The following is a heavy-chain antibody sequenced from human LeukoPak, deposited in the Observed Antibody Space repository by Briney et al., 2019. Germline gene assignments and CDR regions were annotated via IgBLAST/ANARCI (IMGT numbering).Heavy chain of an antibody. CDR3: ARADLMVRGVLDY. V-gene: IGHV4-61*02. D-gene: IGHD3-10*01. J-gene: IGHJ4*02. Sequence: SQTLSLTCTVSGGSISSGSYYWSWIRQPAGKGLEWIGRIYTSGSTNHNPSLKSRVTISVDTSKNQFSLKLSSVTAADTAVYYCARADLMVRGVLDYWGQGTLVTVSS. CDR1: GGSISSGSYY. CDR2: IYTSGST.